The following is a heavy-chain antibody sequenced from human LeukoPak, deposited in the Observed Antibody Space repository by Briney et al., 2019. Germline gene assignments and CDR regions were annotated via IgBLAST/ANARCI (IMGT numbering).Heavy chain of an antibody. CDR1: GDSISNYY. D-gene: IGHD4-11*01. J-gene: IGHJ4*02. V-gene: IGHV4-4*07. CDR3: AYSNYDPTFDY. CDR2: IYTSGTT. Sequence: PSETLSLTCTVSGDSISNYYWNWIRQPAGKGLEWIGRIYTSGTTNYNPSLKSRATMSVDTSKNQFSLKVSSVTAADTAVYYCAYSNYDPTFDYWGQGTLVTVSS.